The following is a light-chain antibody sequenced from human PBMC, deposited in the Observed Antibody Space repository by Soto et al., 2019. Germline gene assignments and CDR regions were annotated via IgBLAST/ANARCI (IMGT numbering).Light chain of an antibody. CDR3: QQCYMGWT. V-gene: IGKV1-5*01. J-gene: IGKJ1*01. CDR1: QSIGRF. Sequence: DIQIIQSPSSLSASLGDRVTISCRASQSIGRFLAWYQHQPGKAPKLLIYDASTLESGVPSRFSGTGSGTEFTFSITSLQPEDFGTYYCQQCYMGWTFGQGTKVDIK. CDR2: DAS.